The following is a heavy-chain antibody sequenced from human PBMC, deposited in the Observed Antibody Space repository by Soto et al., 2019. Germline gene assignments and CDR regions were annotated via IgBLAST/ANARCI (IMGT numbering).Heavy chain of an antibody. CDR3: AREGYVLRYFDWTQGLYYYGMDV. J-gene: IGHJ6*02. CDR2: MNPNSGNT. V-gene: IGHV1-8*01. CDR1: GYTFTSYD. Sequence: GASAKVSCEASGYTFTSYDLNWVRQANGQGLEWMGWMNPNSGNTGYAQKFQGRVTMTRNTSISTAYMELSSLRSEDTAVYYCAREGYVLRYFDWTQGLYYYGMDVWGQGTTVTVS. D-gene: IGHD3-9*01.